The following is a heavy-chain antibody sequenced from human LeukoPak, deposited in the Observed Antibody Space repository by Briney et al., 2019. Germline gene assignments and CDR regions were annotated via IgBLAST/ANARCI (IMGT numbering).Heavy chain of an antibody. CDR2: IYDIGST. CDR3: ARSNSGSYFRFDY. V-gene: IGHV4-59*08. J-gene: IGHJ4*02. D-gene: IGHD1-26*01. CDR1: GGSISSYY. Sequence: PSETLSLTCTVSGGSISSYYWSWIRQPPGKGLEWIGYIYDIGSTNYNPSLKSRVTISVDTPKNQFSLKLSSVTAADTAVYYCARSNSGSYFRFDYWGQGTPVTVSS.